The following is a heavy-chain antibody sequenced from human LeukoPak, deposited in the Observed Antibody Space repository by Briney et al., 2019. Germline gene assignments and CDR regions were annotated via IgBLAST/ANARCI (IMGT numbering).Heavy chain of an antibody. CDR2: ISSSSSYI. Sequence: GGSLRLSCAASGFTFSSYSMNWVRQAPGKGLEWVSSISSSSSYIYYADSVKGRFTISRDNAKNSLYLQMNSLRAEDTAVYYCAKEVLYYYYMDVWGKGTTVTVSS. CDR1: GFTFSSYS. J-gene: IGHJ6*03. V-gene: IGHV3-21*01. CDR3: AKEVLYYYYMDV.